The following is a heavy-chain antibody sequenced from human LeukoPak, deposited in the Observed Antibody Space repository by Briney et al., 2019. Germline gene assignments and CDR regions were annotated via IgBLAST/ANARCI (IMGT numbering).Heavy chain of an antibody. D-gene: IGHD5-24*01. CDR3: ARDDWLQLLYFDY. CDR1: GLTFSSDE. J-gene: IGHJ4*02. V-gene: IGHV3-33*08. CDR2: IWYDGSNK. Sequence: GGSLRLSCAASGLTFSSDEMNWVRQAPGKGLEWVAVIWYDGSNKYYADSVKGRFTISRDDSKNTLYLQMNSLRAEDTAVYYCARDDWLQLLYFDYWGQGTLVTVSS.